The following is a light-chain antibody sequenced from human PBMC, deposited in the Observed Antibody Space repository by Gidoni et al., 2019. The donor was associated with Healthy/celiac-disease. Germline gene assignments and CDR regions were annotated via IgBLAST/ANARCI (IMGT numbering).Light chain of an antibody. CDR2: DAS. V-gene: IGKV3-11*01. CDR3: QQRSNWPRYT. J-gene: IGKJ2*01. CDR1: QSVSSY. Sequence: EIVLTQSPATRSLSPGERATLSCRASQSVSSYLAWYQQKPGQAPRLLIYDASNRATGIPARFSGSVSGTYFTLTISSLEPEDFAVYYCQQRSNWPRYTFGQGTKLEIK.